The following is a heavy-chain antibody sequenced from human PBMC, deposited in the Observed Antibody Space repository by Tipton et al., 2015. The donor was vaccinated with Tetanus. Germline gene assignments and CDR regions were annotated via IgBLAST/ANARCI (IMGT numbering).Heavy chain of an antibody. Sequence: TLSLTCTVSGGSIRGGGYYWSWIRQHPEKGLEWIGYIYYTGNTYYNPSLKSRVTISVDMSKNQFSLKLRSVTAADTAVYYCARRSVSARFDDWGQGAQVTVSS. CDR1: GGSIRGGGYY. J-gene: IGHJ4*02. V-gene: IGHV4-31*03. CDR3: ARRSVSARFDD. CDR2: IYYTGNT. D-gene: IGHD6-6*01.